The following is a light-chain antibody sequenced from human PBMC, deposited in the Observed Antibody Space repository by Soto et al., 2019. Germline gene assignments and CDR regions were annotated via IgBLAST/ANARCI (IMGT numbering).Light chain of an antibody. CDR1: QSLLFSSNKKNY. CDR3: QQFYSSPLT. CDR2: WAS. Sequence: DIVMTQSPASLAVSLGERATINCKSSQSLLFSSNKKNYLAWYQQRPGQPPKLLIYWASSRESGVPDRFTGSGSGPDFTLSISSLQAEDVAVYYCQQFYSSPLTLGGGTKVDTK. V-gene: IGKV4-1*01. J-gene: IGKJ4*01.